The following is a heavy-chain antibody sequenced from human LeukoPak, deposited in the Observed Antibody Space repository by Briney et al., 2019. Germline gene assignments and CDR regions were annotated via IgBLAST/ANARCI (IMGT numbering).Heavy chain of an antibody. CDR3: SRDAPSYYRSGYYYDLSDAFDI. V-gene: IGHV3-48*01. D-gene: IGHD3-22*01. J-gene: IGHJ3*02. Sequence: GGSLRLSCAASGFTFSSYSMNWVRKAPGKGLEWVSYISSSSSTIYYADSVKGRFTISRDNAENSLYLQMNSLRAEATAVYYCSRDAPSYYRSGYYYDLSDAFDIWGQGTMVTVSS. CDR1: GFTFSSYS. CDR2: ISSSSSTI.